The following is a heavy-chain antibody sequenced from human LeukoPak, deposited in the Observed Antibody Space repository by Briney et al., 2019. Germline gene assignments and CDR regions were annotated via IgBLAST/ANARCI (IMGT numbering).Heavy chain of an antibody. Sequence: PGGSLRLSCAASGFTFSGSAMHWVRQASGKGLEWVGRIRSKANSYATAYAASVKGRFTISRDDSKDTAYLQMNSLKTEDTAVYYCTRLSYYYGSGSYSPWGQGTLVTVSS. CDR3: TRLSYYYGSGSYSP. CDR2: IRSKANSYAT. CDR1: GFTFSGSA. D-gene: IGHD3-10*01. J-gene: IGHJ5*02. V-gene: IGHV3-73*01.